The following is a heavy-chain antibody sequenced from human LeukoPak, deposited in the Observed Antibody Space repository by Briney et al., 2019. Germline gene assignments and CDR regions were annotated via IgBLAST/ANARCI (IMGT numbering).Heavy chain of an antibody. D-gene: IGHD3-22*01. J-gene: IGHJ4*02. CDR3: ARGLDYYDSSGYYRLGY. CDR2: IIPILGIA. V-gene: IGHV1-69*04. CDR1: GGTFSSYA. Sequence: SVKVSCKASGGTFSSYAISWVRQAPGQGLEWMGRIIPILGIANYAQKFQGRVMITADKSTSTAYMELSSLRSEDTAVYYCARGLDYYDSSGYYRLGYWGQGTLVTVSS.